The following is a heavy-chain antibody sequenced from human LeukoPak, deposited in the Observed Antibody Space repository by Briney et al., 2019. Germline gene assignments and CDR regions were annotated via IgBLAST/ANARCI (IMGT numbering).Heavy chain of an antibody. CDR2: IFHSGRT. Sequence: SETLSLTCTVSGGSISGSSHYWGWIRQPPGKGLEWIGSIFHSGRTYYDPSLKSRVTISVDTSKNQFSLKLTSVTATDTAAYFCARVVGDTDKNGYYSEYFHYWGQGTLVTVYS. CDR1: GGSISGSSHY. V-gene: IGHV4-39*02. D-gene: IGHD3-3*01. CDR3: ARVVGDTDKNGYYSEYFHY. J-gene: IGHJ1*01.